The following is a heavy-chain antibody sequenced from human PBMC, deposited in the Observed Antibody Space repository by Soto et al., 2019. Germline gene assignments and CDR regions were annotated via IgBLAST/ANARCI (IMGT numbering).Heavy chain of an antibody. J-gene: IGHJ4*01. CDR2: IKSKTDGGTT. D-gene: IGHD3-3*01. CDR3: TTSITIFGVVIHPDY. CDR1: GFTFSNAW. Sequence: PGGSLRLSCAASGFTFSNAWMNWVRQAPGKGLEWVGRIKSKTDGGTTDYAAPVKGRFTISRDDSKNTLYLQMNSLKTEDTAVYYCTTSITIFGVVIHPDYWGHGTLVTVSS. V-gene: IGHV3-15*07.